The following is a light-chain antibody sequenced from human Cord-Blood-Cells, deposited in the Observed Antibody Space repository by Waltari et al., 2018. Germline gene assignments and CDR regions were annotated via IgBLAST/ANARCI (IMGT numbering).Light chain of an antibody. V-gene: IGKV1-39*01. CDR2: AAS. CDR3: QQSYRTPIT. Sequence: DIKMTQSTSSLSASVGDRVHITCRASQSISSYLNWYQQKPGKAPKLLIYAASSLQSGVPSRFSGSGSGTDFTLTISSLQPEDFATYYCQQSYRTPITFGQGTRLEIK. CDR1: QSISSY. J-gene: IGKJ5*01.